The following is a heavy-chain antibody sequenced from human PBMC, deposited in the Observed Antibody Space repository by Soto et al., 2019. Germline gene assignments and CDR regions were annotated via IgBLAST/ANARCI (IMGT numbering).Heavy chain of an antibody. J-gene: IGHJ6*03. Sequence: GYSFTSYWIGWVRQMPGKGLEWMGIIYPGDSDTRNSPSFQGQXTISAXXSXSTAYLQWSSLKASDTAMYYXXXXXXXWSGYYXXXGYYYYMDVWGKGTTVTVS. CDR3: XXXXXXWSGYYXXXGYYYYMDV. V-gene: IGHV5-51*01. D-gene: IGHD3-3*01. CDR1: GYSFTSYW. CDR2: IYPGDSDT.